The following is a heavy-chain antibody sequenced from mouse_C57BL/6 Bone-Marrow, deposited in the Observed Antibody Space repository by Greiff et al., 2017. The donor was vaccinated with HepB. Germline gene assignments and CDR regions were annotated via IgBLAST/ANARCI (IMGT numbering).Heavy chain of an antibody. Sequence: VQLKESGAELARPGASVKLSCKASGYTFTSYGISWVKQRTGQGLEWIGEIYPRSGNTYYNEKFKGKATLTADKSSSTAYMELRSLTSEDSAVYFCARAGVYYDYEGFAYWGQGTLVTVAA. CDR3: ARAGVYYDYEGFAY. D-gene: IGHD2-4*01. CDR1: GYTFTSYG. J-gene: IGHJ3*01. CDR2: IYPRSGNT. V-gene: IGHV1-81*01.